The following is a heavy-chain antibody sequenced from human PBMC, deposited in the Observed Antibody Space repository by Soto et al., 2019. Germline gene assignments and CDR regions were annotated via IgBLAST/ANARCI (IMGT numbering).Heavy chain of an antibody. V-gene: IGHV3-23*01. CDR1: GLNFSVYA. Sequence: EVQLLESGGDLVQPGGSLRLSCAASGLNFSVYAMTWVRQAPGKGLEWVSSVSNRGDITYYADSVKGRFTISRDNSKNTLFMHINSLRAEDTALYYCARGDRGGSGSPASYYYSGLDVWGQGTTVTVSS. D-gene: IGHD3-10*01. J-gene: IGHJ6*02. CDR2: VSNRGDIT. CDR3: ARGDRGGSGSPASYYYSGLDV.